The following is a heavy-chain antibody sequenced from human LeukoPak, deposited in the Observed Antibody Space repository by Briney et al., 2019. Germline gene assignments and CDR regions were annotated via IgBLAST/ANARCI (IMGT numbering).Heavy chain of an antibody. CDR1: GFTFSDYY. Sequence: GGSLRLSCAASGFTFSDYYMSWIRQAPGKGLEWVSYISSSGSTIYYADSVKGRFTISRDNAKNSLYLQMNSLRAEDTAVYYCARDKAAAGRVRGFYYMDVWGKGTTVTVSS. V-gene: IGHV3-11*04. CDR2: ISSSGSTI. J-gene: IGHJ6*03. D-gene: IGHD6-13*01. CDR3: ARDKAAAGRVRGFYYMDV.